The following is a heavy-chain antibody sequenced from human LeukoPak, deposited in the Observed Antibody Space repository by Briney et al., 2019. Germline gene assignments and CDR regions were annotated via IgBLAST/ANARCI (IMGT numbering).Heavy chain of an antibody. V-gene: IGHV5-51*01. CDR2: IYPGDSDT. D-gene: IGHD6-6*01. CDR3: ARVESSPPDY. CDR1: GYSFTNYW. J-gene: IGHJ4*02. Sequence: GESLKISCKGSGYSFTNYWIGWVRQMPGKGLEWMGIIYPGDSDTRYSPSFQGQVSISADKSISTAYLQWGSLRASDTAMYYCARVESSPPDYWGQGTLVTVSS.